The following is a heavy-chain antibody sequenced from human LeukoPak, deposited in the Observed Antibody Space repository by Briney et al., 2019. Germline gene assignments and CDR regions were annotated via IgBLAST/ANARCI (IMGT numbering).Heavy chain of an antibody. CDR2: IYYIGST. D-gene: IGHD1-26*01. J-gene: IGHJ5*02. CDR3: ARGGIVGSRTNWFDP. Sequence: EPSETLSLSCTVSGGSNRSYYWSWIRQPPGKELECIGYIYYIGSTNYNPSLKSRVTISLDTSKSQFSLKLTSVTPADTAVYYCARGGIVGSRTNWFDPWGQGILVTVSS. CDR1: GGSNRSYY. V-gene: IGHV4-59*01.